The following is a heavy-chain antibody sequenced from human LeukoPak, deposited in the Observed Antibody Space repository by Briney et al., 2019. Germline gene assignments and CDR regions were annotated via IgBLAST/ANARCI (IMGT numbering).Heavy chain of an antibody. CDR3: ASVYQHGMDV. V-gene: IGHV1-46*01. D-gene: IGHD2-2*01. J-gene: IGHJ6*02. CDR1: GYSFTSNY. Sequence: ASVKVSCKASGYSFTSNYIHWVRQAPGQGLEWMGIVNPSSISASYAQKFQGRVTMTRDTSTSTVSMELSSLRSDDTAVYYCASVYQHGMDVWGQGTTVTVSS. CDR2: VNPSSISA.